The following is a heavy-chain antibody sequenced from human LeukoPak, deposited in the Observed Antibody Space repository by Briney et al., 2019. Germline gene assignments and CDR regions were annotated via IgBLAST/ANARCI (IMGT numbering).Heavy chain of an antibody. CDR1: GYTFTSYA. V-gene: IGHV1-18*01. CDR3: ARDRIRYYGSGSYV. Sequence: ASVKVSCNASGYTFTSYAMNWVRQAPGQGLEWMGWISAYNGNTNYAQKLQGRVTMTTDTSTSTAYMELRSLRSDDTAVYYCARDRIRYYGSGSYVWGQGTLVTVSS. D-gene: IGHD3-10*01. J-gene: IGHJ4*02. CDR2: ISAYNGNT.